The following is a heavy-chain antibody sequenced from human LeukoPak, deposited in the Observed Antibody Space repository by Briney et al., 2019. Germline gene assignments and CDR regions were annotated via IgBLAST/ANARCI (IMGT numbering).Heavy chain of an antibody. J-gene: IGHJ4*02. D-gene: IGHD6-13*01. Sequence: PGGSLRLSCAASGFTFSNYAVSWVRQPPGKGLEWIGEIYHSGSTNYNPSLKSRVTISVDKSKNQFSLKLSSVTAADTAVYYCARDVSSSWYYFDYWGQGTLVTVSS. CDR2: IYHSGST. CDR3: ARDVSSSWYYFDY. CDR1: GFTFSNYA. V-gene: IGHV4-4*02.